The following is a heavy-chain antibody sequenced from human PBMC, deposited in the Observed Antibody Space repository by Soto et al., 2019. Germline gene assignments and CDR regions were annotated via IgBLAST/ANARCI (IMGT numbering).Heavy chain of an antibody. CDR1: GYTFTSYA. CDR3: AREPRVPSGRKIAEAGY. V-gene: IGHV1-3*01. CDR2: INAGNGNT. D-gene: IGHD6-13*01. Sequence: QVQLVQSGAEVKKPGASVKVSCKASGYTFTSYAMHWVRQAPGQRLEWMGWINAGNGNTKYSQKFQGRVTITRDTSASTAYMELSSLRSEDTAVYYCAREPRVPSGRKIAEAGYWGQGTLVTVSS. J-gene: IGHJ4*02.